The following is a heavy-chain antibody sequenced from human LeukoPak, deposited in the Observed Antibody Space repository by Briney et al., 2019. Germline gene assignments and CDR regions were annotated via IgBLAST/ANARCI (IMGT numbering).Heavy chain of an antibody. CDR3: ARLGEEYSSSSGGFDY. V-gene: IGHV5-51*01. Sequence: GESLKISCKGSGYSFTSYWIGWVRQMPGKGLEWMGIIYPGDSDTRYSPSFQGQVTISADKSIGTAYLQWSSLKASDTAMYYCARLGEEYSSSSGGFDYWGQGTLVTVSS. D-gene: IGHD6-6*01. CDR1: GYSFTSYW. J-gene: IGHJ4*02. CDR2: IYPGDSDT.